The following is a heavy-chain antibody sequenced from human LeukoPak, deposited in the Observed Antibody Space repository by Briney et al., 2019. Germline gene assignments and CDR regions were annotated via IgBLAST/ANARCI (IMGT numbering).Heavy chain of an antibody. CDR3: AKGEVAVVAASPEY. Sequence: GGSLRLSCAASGFTFSSYAMHWVRQSPGKGLEWVAVISYDGLYKYSADSVQDRFNISRDNSKNTLYLQMNSLRREDTALYYCAKGEVAVVAASPEYWGQGTLVTVSS. J-gene: IGHJ4*02. V-gene: IGHV3-30*18. D-gene: IGHD2-15*01. CDR2: ISYDGLYK. CDR1: GFTFSSYA.